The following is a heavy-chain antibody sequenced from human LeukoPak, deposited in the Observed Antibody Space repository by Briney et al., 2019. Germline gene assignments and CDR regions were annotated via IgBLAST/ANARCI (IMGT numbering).Heavy chain of an antibody. V-gene: IGHV4-59*06. Sequence: PSETLSLTCTVSGGSISSYYWSWIRQPAGKGLEWIGYIYYSGSTYYNPSLKSRVTISVDTSKNQFSLKLASMTAADTAVYYCARLFGVASFGPWGQGTLVTVSS. J-gene: IGHJ5*02. CDR1: GGSISSYY. CDR2: IYYSGST. CDR3: ARLFGVASFGP. D-gene: IGHD3-3*01.